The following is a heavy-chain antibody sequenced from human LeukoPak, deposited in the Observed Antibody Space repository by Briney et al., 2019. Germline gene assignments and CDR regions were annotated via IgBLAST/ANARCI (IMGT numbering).Heavy chain of an antibody. V-gene: IGHV3-21*01. Sequence: SGGSLRLSCAASGVPHSRHSMIELRQAPGKGLEWVSSISSSSSYIYYADSVKGRFTISIANAKNSLYLQMNSLRDEDTAVYYCARGIRGDSIYTYFDHWGQGTLVTVSS. D-gene: IGHD2-15*01. CDR3: ARGIRGDSIYTYFDH. CDR1: GVPHSRHS. J-gene: IGHJ4*02. CDR2: ISSSSSYI.